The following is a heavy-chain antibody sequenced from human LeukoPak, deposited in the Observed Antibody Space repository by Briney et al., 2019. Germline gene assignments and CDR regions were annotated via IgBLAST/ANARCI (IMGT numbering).Heavy chain of an antibody. Sequence: PGGSLRLSCSASGFTFTTYGMNWVRQAPGKGLEWVSAISGSGGSTYYADSVKGRFTISRDNSKNTLYLQMNSLRAEDTAVYYCAKSKGITMIVVVQGGAFDIWGQGTMVTVSS. CDR3: AKSKGITMIVVVQGGAFDI. CDR2: ISGSGGST. V-gene: IGHV3-23*01. D-gene: IGHD3-22*01. CDR1: GFTFTTYG. J-gene: IGHJ3*02.